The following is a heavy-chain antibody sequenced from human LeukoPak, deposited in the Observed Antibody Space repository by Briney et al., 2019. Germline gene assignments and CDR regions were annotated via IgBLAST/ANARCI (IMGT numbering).Heavy chain of an antibody. V-gene: IGHV4-34*01. CDR3: ARGLTGAAAGTLSIDY. D-gene: IGHD6-13*01. CDR1: GFTFSSYA. J-gene: IGHJ4*02. Sequence: GSLRLSCAASGFTFSSYAMSWVRQPPGKGLEWVGEINHSGSTNYNPSLKSRVTISVDTSKNQFSLKLSSVTAADTAVYYCARGLTGAAAGTLSIDYWGQGTLVTVSS. CDR2: INHSGST.